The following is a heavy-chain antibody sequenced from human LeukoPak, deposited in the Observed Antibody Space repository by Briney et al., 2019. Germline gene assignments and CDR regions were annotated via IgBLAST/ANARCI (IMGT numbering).Heavy chain of an antibody. CDR3: ARSSHGPDS. V-gene: IGHV3-23*01. J-gene: IGHJ4*02. Sequence: AGGSLRLSCAASGFPVSSNYMSWVRQAPGKGLEWVSAISDSGGNTYYADSVKGRFTISRDNAKSTLYLQMNSLRAEDTAVYYCARSSHGPDSWGQGTLVTVSS. CDR1: GFPVSSNY. CDR2: ISDSGGNT. D-gene: IGHD2-8*01.